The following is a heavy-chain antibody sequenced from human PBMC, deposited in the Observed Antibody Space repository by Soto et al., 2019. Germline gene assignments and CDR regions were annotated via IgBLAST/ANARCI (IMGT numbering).Heavy chain of an antibody. CDR2: ISFDGGIK. J-gene: IGHJ4*02. CDR1: GFTFSSYT. D-gene: IGHD3-22*01. Sequence: QVQLVESGGGVVQPGRSLQLSCAPSGFTFSSYTMHWVRQAPGKGLEWVAAISFDGGIKFYADSVKGRFTISRDNSKNTLYLQMNRMRAEDTALYYCARDGYFVSSGYYWFDYWGQGTLVTVSS. CDR3: ARDGYFVSSGYYWFDY. V-gene: IGHV3-30-3*01.